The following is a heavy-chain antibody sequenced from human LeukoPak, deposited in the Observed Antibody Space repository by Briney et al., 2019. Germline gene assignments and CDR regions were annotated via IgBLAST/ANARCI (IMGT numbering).Heavy chain of an antibody. V-gene: IGHV1-24*01. CDR1: GYILTELS. D-gene: IGHD3-10*01. CDR3: ATGRDYYGSGSYHY. CDR2: FDPEDGET. Sequence: ASVKVSCKVSGYILTELSMHWVRQAPGKGLEWMGGFDPEDGETIYAQKFQGRVTMTEDTSTDTAYMELSSLRSEDTAVYYCATGRDYYGSGSYHYWGQGTLVTVSS. J-gene: IGHJ4*02.